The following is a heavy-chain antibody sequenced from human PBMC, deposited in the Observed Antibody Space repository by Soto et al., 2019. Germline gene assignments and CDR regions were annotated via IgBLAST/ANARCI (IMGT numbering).Heavy chain of an antibody. CDR2: IWYDGSNK. V-gene: IGHV3-33*01. Sequence: PGGSLRLSCAASGFTFSSYGMHWVRQAPGKGLEWVAVIWYDGSNKYYADSVKGRFTISRDNSKNTPYLQMNSLRAEDTAVYYCASLNYDFWSGYPYYYYYYMDVWGKGTTVTVSS. J-gene: IGHJ6*03. CDR1: GFTFSSYG. D-gene: IGHD3-3*01. CDR3: ASLNYDFWSGYPYYYYYYMDV.